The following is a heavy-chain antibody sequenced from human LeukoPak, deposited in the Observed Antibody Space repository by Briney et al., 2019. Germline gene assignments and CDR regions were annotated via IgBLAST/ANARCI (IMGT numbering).Heavy chain of an antibody. Sequence: SETLSLTCTVSGGSISSHYWSWIRQPPGKGLEWIGCIYYSENTNYNPSLKSRVTISVDTSKNQFSLKLSSVTAADTAVYYCARGYYYDSSGYLSDWGQGTLVTVSS. CDR3: ARGYYYDSSGYLSD. J-gene: IGHJ1*01. V-gene: IGHV4-59*11. CDR1: GGSISSHY. CDR2: IYYSENT. D-gene: IGHD3-22*01.